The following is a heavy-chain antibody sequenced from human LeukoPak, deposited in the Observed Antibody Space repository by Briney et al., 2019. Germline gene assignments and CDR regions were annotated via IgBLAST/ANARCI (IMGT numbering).Heavy chain of an antibody. V-gene: IGHV4-59*01. CDR1: SGSINHYY. CDR3: ARSLTGNFDY. Sequence: SETLSLTCTVSSGSINHYYWSWLRQPPGKGLEWIGYIFYSGSTDYNPSLKSRVTISVDTSKNQFSLKLSSVTAADTAVYYCARSLTGNFDYWGQGTLVTVSS. J-gene: IGHJ4*02. CDR2: IFYSGST. D-gene: IGHD3-9*01.